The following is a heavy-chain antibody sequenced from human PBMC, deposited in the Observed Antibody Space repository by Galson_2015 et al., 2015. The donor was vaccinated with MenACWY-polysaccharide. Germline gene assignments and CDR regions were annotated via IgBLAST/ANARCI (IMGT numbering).Heavy chain of an antibody. V-gene: IGHV5-51*03. CDR1: GYSFTNYW. CDR2: IFPGDSDT. CDR3: ARQNWASGDF. J-gene: IGHJ4*02. Sequence: QSGAEVKKPGESLRISCKGSGYSFTNYWFGWVRQTPGKGLEWMGIIFPGDSDTRYSPSFQGQITISADKSISTTYLQWNSLKASDTAMYYCARQNWASGDFWGQGTLVTVST. D-gene: IGHD7-27*01.